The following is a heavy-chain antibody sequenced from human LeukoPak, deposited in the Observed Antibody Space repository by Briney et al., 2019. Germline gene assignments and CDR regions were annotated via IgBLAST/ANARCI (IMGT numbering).Heavy chain of an antibody. CDR2: ISSRSNYI. CDR1: GFSFSDHN. D-gene: IGHD3-10*01. CDR3: ARDYLGFGESGFDY. Sequence: GGSLRLSCAVSGFSFSDHNMNWVRQAPGKGLEWVASISSRSNYIYYADSLKGRVTVSRDNARNSLFLQMTSLRAEDTAVYYCARDYLGFGESGFDYWGQGTLVTVSS. V-gene: IGHV3-21*01. J-gene: IGHJ4*02.